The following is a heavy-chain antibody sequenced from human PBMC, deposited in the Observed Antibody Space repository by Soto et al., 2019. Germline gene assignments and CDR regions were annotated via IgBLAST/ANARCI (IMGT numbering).Heavy chain of an antibody. Sequence: ETLSLTCAVYGGSFSGYYWSWIRQPPGKGREWIGEINHSGSTNYNPSLKSRVTISVDTSKNQFSLKLSSLTAADPAVYYCARGGCCSSTSCSTFDYWGQVTLVTVSS. J-gene: IGHJ4*02. V-gene: IGHV4-34*01. CDR2: INHSGST. CDR3: ARGGCCSSTSCSTFDY. CDR1: GGSFSGYY. D-gene: IGHD2-2*01.